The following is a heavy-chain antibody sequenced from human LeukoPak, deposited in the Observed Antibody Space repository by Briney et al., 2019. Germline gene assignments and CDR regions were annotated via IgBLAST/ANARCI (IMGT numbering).Heavy chain of an antibody. Sequence: GGSLRLSCAASGFTFSSYWMHWVRQAPGRGLVWVSRINSDGSTTKYADSVKGRFTISRDNAKNTLYLQVNSLRAEDTAVYYCAKGHPVWNYGDYDAFDIWGQGTMVTVSS. D-gene: IGHD4-17*01. CDR3: AKGHPVWNYGDYDAFDI. CDR2: INSDGSTT. J-gene: IGHJ3*02. V-gene: IGHV3-74*01. CDR1: GFTFSSYW.